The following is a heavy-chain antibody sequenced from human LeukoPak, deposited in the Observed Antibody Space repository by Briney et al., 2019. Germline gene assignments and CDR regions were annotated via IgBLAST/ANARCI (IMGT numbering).Heavy chain of an antibody. J-gene: IGHJ4*02. CDR3: AKDYYDSSGSMVDY. V-gene: IGHV3-30*18. Sequence: PGGSLRLSCAASGFTISSYGMHWVRQAPGKGLEWVAVISYDGSNKYYADSVKGRFTISRDNSKNTLYLQMNSLRAEDTAVYYCAKDYYDSSGSMVDYWGQGTLVTVSS. D-gene: IGHD3-22*01. CDR2: ISYDGSNK. CDR1: GFTISSYG.